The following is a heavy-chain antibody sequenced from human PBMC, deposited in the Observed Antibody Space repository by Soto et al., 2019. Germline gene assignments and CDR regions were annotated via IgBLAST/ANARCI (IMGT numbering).Heavy chain of an antibody. CDR1: GFMFSSHG. Sequence: QVQLVESGGGVAQPGRSLRLSCAASGFMFSSHGMHWIRQAPGKGLEWVAVIWYDGSNKYYAASVKGRFTISRDNSTNTLYLQMNSLRVKDTAVYYCGPDTLDYWGQGTLVSVSS. J-gene: IGHJ4*02. V-gene: IGHV3-33*08. CDR2: IWYDGSNK. CDR3: GPDTLDY.